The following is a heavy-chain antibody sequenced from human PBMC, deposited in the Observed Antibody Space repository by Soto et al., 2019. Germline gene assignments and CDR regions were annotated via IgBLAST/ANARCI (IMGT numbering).Heavy chain of an antibody. D-gene: IGHD2-15*01. CDR2: ISNEGSDE. CDR3: AKGCGSGGSCYIIDY. J-gene: IGHJ4*02. CDR1: GLTFRTYG. V-gene: IGHV3-30*18. Sequence: QVQLVESGGGVVQLGRSLRLSCEVSGLTFRTYGMHWVRQAPGKGLEWVAIISNEGSDEKYADSVKGRFTISRDNSKNTLYLQMNSLRVEDTAVYYCAKGCGSGGSCYIIDYWGQGTLVTVSS.